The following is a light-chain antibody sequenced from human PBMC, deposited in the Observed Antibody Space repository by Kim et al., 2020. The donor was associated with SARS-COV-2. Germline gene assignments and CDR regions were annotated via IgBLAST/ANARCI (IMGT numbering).Light chain of an antibody. CDR3: QYYDGSEGT. CDR1: QSVTRSF. J-gene: IGKJ1*01. CDR2: GAS. Sequence: VVLTQSPGNLSLSPGERATLSCRASQSVTRSFLAWYQQKPGQVPRLLIYGASSRATGIPDRFSARGSGTDFTLTISRLEPEDFAVYYCQYYDGSEGTFGQGTKVDIK. V-gene: IGKV3-20*01.